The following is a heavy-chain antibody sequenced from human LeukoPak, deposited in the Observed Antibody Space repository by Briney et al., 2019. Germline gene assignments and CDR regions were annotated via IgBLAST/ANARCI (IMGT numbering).Heavy chain of an antibody. J-gene: IGHJ4*02. CDR2: KSYDGSNK. Sequence: GRTLRLSCAASGFTFSSYGMHAGRHTPGKGVECVAVKSYDGSNKYYADSVKGRFTISRDNSTNTLYLQMNSLSAEDTAVYYCANSHMFDYWGQGNLVTVSS. CDR3: ANSHMFDY. D-gene: IGHD2-21*01. V-gene: IGHV3-30*18. CDR1: GFTFSSYG.